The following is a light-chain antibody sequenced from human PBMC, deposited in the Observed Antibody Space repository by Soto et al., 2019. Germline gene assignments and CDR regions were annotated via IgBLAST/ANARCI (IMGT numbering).Light chain of an antibody. CDR3: QQYNNWPPLT. Sequence: EIVMTQSPATLSVSPGERATLSCRASQSVSSNLAWYQQKPGQAHRLLIYGASTRATGIPARFSGSGSETEFTLTISSLQSEDFAVYYCQQYNNWPPLTFGGGTKVEIK. CDR1: QSVSSN. CDR2: GAS. V-gene: IGKV3-15*01. J-gene: IGKJ4*01.